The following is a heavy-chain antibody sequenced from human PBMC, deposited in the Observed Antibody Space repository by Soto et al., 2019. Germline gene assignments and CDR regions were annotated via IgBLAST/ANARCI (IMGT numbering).Heavy chain of an antibody. V-gene: IGHV3-30-3*01. D-gene: IGHD6-13*01. Sequence: QVQLVESGGGVVQPGRSLRLSCAASGFTFSSYAMHWVRQAPGKGLEWVAVISYDGSNKYYADSVKGRFTISRDNSKNTLYLQMNSLRAEDTAVYYCARAHIAAAGTDFDYWCQGSLVTVSS. CDR2: ISYDGSNK. CDR3: ARAHIAAAGTDFDY. CDR1: GFTFSSYA. J-gene: IGHJ4*02.